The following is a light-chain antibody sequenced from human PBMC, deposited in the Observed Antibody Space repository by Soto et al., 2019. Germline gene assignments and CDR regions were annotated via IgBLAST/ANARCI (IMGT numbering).Light chain of an antibody. Sequence: QSVLTQPASVSGSPGQSITISCTGTSSDVGAFNYVSWYLQYPGKAPKLMIYEVGNRPSGVSNRFSGSKSGNTASLTISGLQAEDEADDYCCSYASGSIYVFGTGTKVTVL. CDR1: SSDVGAFNY. CDR3: CSYASGSIYV. CDR2: EVG. J-gene: IGLJ1*01. V-gene: IGLV2-14*01.